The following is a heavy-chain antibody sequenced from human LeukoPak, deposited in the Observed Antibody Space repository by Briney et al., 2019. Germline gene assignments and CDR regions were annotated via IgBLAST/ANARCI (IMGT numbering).Heavy chain of an antibody. D-gene: IGHD3-10*01. CDR3: AKDGSYYGSGSYYFI. CDR2: ISGSGGST. Sequence: PGGSLRVSCAASGFTFSSYAMSWVRQAPGKGLERVSTISGSGGSTYYADSVKGRFTISRDNSKNTLYLQMNSLRAEDTAVYYCAKDGSYYGSGSYYFIWGQGTMVTVSS. J-gene: IGHJ3*02. CDR1: GFTFSSYA. V-gene: IGHV3-23*01.